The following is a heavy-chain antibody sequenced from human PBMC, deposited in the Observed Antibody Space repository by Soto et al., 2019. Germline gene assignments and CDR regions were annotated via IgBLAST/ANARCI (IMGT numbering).Heavy chain of an antibody. Sequence: QLQLQESGSGLVKPSQTLSLTCAVSGGSISSGGYSWSWIRQPPVQGLEWIGYIYHSGSTYYNPSLKSRVTLSVDRSKNQFSLKLSSVTAADTAVYYCAGSGYDHNSGMDVWGQGTTVTVSS. CDR2: IYHSGST. V-gene: IGHV4-30-2*01. J-gene: IGHJ6*02. CDR3: AGSGYDHNSGMDV. CDR1: GGSISSGGYS. D-gene: IGHD3-22*01.